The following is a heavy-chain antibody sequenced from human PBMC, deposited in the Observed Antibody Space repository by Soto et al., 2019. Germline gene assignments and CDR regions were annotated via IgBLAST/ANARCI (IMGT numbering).Heavy chain of an antibody. D-gene: IGHD6-13*01. J-gene: IGHJ6*02. CDR1: GGSISSSSYY. CDR2: IYYSGST. CDR3: ARHFPSPFGPSWYAVPYGMDA. V-gene: IGHV4-39*01. Sequence: PSETLSLTCTVSGGSISSSSYYWGWIRQPPGKGLEWIGSIYYSGSTYYNPSLKSRVTISVDTSKNQFSLKLSSVTAADTAVYYCARHFPSPFGPSWYAVPYGMDAWGQGTTVTVSS.